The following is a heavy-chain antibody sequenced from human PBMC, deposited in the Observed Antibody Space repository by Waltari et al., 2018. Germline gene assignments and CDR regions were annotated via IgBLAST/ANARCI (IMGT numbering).Heavy chain of an antibody. CDR2: IWYDGSNK. CDR3: ARVQLVQDYGMDV. D-gene: IGHD6-6*01. J-gene: IGHJ6*02. CDR1: GFTFSRYG. V-gene: IGHV3-33*01. Sequence: QVQLVESGGGVVQPGRSLRLSCSASGFTFSRYGMHRVRQAPGKGLEWVAVIWYDGSNKYYADSVKGRFTISRDNSKNTLYLQMNSLRAEDTAVYYCARVQLVQDYGMDVWGQGTTVTVSS.